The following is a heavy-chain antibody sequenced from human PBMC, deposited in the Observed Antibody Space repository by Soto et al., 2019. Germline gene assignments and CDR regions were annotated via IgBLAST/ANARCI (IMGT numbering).Heavy chain of an antibody. CDR2: VFKSGST. J-gene: IGHJ5*01. Sequence: SETLSLTCTVSVGSISSNSHYWGWIRQPPGKGLEWIGSVFKSGSTKYSASLKSRVTISVDTSKDQFSLRLSSVTVADTAVYYCSRLFTEKCYIDSWCRGNRGTVSP. CDR3: SRLFTEKCYIDS. D-gene: IGHD2-8*02. V-gene: IGHV4-39*01. CDR1: VGSISSNSHY.